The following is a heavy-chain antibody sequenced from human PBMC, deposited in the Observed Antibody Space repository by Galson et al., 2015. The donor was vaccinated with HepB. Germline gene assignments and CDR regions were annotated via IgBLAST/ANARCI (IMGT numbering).Heavy chain of an antibody. Sequence: SVKVSCKASGYTFTSYDINWVRQTTGQGLEWMGWMNPNSGNTGYAQKFQGRVTMTRNTSISTAYMELSSLRSEDTAVYYCARVLGCSSTSCYYYYYGMDVWGQGTTVTVSS. V-gene: IGHV1-8*01. J-gene: IGHJ6*02. CDR2: MNPNSGNT. CDR1: GYTFTSYD. D-gene: IGHD2-2*01. CDR3: ARVLGCSSTSCYYYYYGMDV.